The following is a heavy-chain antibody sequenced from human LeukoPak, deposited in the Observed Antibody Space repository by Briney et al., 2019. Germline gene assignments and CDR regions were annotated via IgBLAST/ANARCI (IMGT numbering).Heavy chain of an antibody. J-gene: IGHJ4*02. CDR3: TRGFLVSNRGCFDY. CDR1: GYTFSPYY. D-gene: IGHD2/OR15-2a*01. V-gene: IGHV1-2*02. CDR2: IIPKSGDT. Sequence: ASVKVSCKASGYTFSPYYIHWVRQAPGQGPEWMGWIIPKSGDTNYARKFQGRVTMTRDTSISTVYMELSGLRSDDTAVYYCTRGFLVSNRGCFDYWGQGTLVAVSS.